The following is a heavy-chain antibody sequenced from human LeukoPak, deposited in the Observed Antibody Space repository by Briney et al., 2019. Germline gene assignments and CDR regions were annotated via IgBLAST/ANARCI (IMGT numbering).Heavy chain of an antibody. D-gene: IGHD5-12*01. J-gene: IGHJ5*02. CDR3: ARDKVRGQWLPNWFDP. V-gene: IGHV1-3*01. CDR1: GYTFTSYA. Sequence: ASVKVSCKASGYTFTSYAMHWVRQAPGQRLEWMGWINAGNGNTKYPQKFQGRVTITRDTSASTAYMELSSLRSEDTAVYYCARDKVRGQWLPNWFDPWGQGTLVTVSS. CDR2: INAGNGNT.